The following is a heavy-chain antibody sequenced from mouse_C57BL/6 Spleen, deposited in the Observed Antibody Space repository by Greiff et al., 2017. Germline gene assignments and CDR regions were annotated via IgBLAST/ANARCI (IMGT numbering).Heavy chain of an antibody. J-gene: IGHJ3*01. CDR3: ASLTGTRAY. CDR2: ISSGGSYT. V-gene: IGHV5-6*01. D-gene: IGHD4-1*01. CDR1: GFTFSSYG. Sequence: EVKLMESGGDLVKPGGSLTLSCAASGFTFSSYGMSWVRQTPDKRLEWVATISSGGSYTYYPDSVKGRFTISRDNAKNTLYLQMSSLKSEDTAVYYCASLTGTRAYWGQGTLVTVSA.